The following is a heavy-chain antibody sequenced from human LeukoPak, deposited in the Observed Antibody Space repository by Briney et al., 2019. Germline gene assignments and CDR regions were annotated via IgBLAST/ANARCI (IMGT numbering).Heavy chain of an antibody. V-gene: IGHV3-21*01. D-gene: IGHD4-11*01. CDR2: ISSSSSYI. Sequence: GGSLRLSCAASGFTFSSYSMNWVRRAPGKGLEWVSSISSSSSYIHYADSVKGRFTISRDNAKNSLYLQMNSLRAEDTAVYYCARDRDYSNYSLWGQGTLVTVSS. CDR1: GFTFSSYS. CDR3: ARDRDYSNYSL. J-gene: IGHJ4*02.